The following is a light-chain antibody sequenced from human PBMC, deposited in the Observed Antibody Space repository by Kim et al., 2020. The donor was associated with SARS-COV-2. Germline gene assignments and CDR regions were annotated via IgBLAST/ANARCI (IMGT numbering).Light chain of an antibody. CDR3: NSRDSSGNHLRV. Sequence: SSELTQDPAVSVALGQTVRITCQGDSLRSYYASWYPQKPGQAPVLVIYGKNNRPSGIPDRFSGSSSGNTASLTITGAQAEDEADYYCNSRDSSGNHLRVF. J-gene: IGLJ2*01. CDR2: GKN. V-gene: IGLV3-19*01. CDR1: SLRSYY.